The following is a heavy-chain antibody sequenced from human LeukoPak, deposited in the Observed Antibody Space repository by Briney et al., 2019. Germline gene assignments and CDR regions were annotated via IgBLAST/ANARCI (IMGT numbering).Heavy chain of an antibody. J-gene: IGHJ3*02. CDR1: GFTFGNAW. CDR3: ARGCSGGSCYSGDAFDI. D-gene: IGHD2-15*01. Sequence: PGGSLRLSCAASGFTFGNAWMTWVRQAPGKGLVGVSRINSDGSSTSYADSVKGRFTISSDKAKNTLYLQMNSLRAEDTAVYYCARGCSGGSCYSGDAFDIWGQGTMVTVSS. CDR2: INSDGSST. V-gene: IGHV3-74*01.